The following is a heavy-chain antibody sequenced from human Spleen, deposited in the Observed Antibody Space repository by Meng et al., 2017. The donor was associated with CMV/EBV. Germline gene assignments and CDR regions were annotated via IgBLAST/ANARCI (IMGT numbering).Heavy chain of an antibody. CDR3: ARDSGVPDWGSF. J-gene: IGHJ4*02. CDR1: GASVSYNW. D-gene: IGHD3-16*01. V-gene: IGHV4-4*02. Sequence: SETLSLTCAVSGASVSYNWWPWVRQSPGKGLEWIGETHHCLRTNSNPSLKSRLTISTDTSKTEFSLTLTSVTAADTAIYYCARDSGVPDWGSFWGQGTLVTVSS. CDR2: THHCLRT.